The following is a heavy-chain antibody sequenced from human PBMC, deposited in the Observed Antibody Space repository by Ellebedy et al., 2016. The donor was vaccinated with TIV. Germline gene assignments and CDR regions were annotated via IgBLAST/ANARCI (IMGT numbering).Heavy chain of an antibody. Sequence: SETLSLTXAVSGGSIRSDGFSWNWIRQPPGKGLEWIGYIYDSGSTNYNPSLKGRVAISIDTSKNQFSLKLSSVTAADTAVYYCARLGLGYYDSSGLYYDDYWGQGTLVTVSS. CDR3: ARLGLGYYDSSGLYYDDY. CDR2: IYDSGST. D-gene: IGHD3-22*01. J-gene: IGHJ4*02. CDR1: GGSIRSDGFS. V-gene: IGHV4-30-2*01.